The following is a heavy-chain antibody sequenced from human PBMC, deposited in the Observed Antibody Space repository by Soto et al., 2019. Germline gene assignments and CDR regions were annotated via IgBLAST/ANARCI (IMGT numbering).Heavy chain of an antibody. D-gene: IGHD3-10*01. CDR2: SSYDGRET. V-gene: IGHV3-30*03. J-gene: IGHJ4*02. CDR3: ASDSGWPILNFDN. CDR1: DFDFSSYG. Sequence: GSLRLSCAASDFDFSSYGRHWVRQAPGKGLEWVAASSYDGRETFYADSAKGRVTVSKEMSKNTAFLQMNALRHEDTAVYFCASDSGWPILNFDNWGQGTPVTVSS.